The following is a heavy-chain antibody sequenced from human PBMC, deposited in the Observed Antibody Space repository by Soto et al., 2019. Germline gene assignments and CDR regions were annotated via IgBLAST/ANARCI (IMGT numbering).Heavy chain of an antibody. D-gene: IGHD3-3*01. V-gene: IGHV1-2*02. Sequence: QLHLVQSGAVVKKPGASVTVSCSASGYPVTAYYMHWVRQAPGRGLEWMGGINPATGAAKYTQTFPGRVTMTRDTSPGTGFRELSGLTSEDTAVFYCARGGGVGVAGSAAFDMWGQGTLVTVSS. J-gene: IGHJ3*02. CDR2: INPATGAA. CDR1: GYPVTAYY. CDR3: ARGGGVGVAGSAAFDM.